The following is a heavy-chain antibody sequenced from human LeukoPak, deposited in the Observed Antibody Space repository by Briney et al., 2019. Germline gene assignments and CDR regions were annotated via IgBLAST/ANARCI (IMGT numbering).Heavy chain of an antibody. CDR1: GGSISSGDYY. D-gene: IGHD3-22*01. J-gene: IGHJ3*02. V-gene: IGHV4-30-4*01. Sequence: TSETLSLTCTVSGGSISSGDYYWSWIRQPPGEGLEWIGYIYYSGSTYYNPSLKSRVTISVDTSKNQFSLKLSSVTAADTAVYYCARVIDSSGPDAFDIWGQGTMVTVSS. CDR3: ARVIDSSGPDAFDI. CDR2: IYYSGST.